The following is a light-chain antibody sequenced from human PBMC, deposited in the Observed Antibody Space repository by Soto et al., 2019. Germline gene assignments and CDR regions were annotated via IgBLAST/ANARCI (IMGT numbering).Light chain of an antibody. J-gene: IGLJ2*01. Sequence: QSVLTQSPSASASLGASVKLTCTLSSGHSNYVIAWHQQQLEKGPRYLMKLNSDGSHSKGDGIPDRFSGSSSGAERYLTISSLQSEDEADYYCQTWDTGIRVFGGGTQLTVL. CDR2: LNSDGSH. CDR3: QTWDTGIRV. CDR1: SGHSNYV. V-gene: IGLV4-69*01.